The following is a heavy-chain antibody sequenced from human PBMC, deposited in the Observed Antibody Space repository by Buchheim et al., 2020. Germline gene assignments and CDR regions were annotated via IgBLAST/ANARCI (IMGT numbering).Heavy chain of an antibody. CDR1: GFTFNTYE. CDR3: ARGTDNNNWYEIDY. J-gene: IGHJ4*01. Sequence: EVQLVESGGGLVQPGGSLRLSCAAFGFTFNTYEMNWVRQTPGKGLEWLSYIIIRVITIYYADSVKGRFTISRANAKSSVFLQMNSLRVEDTAIYYCARGTDNNNWYEIDYWGQGTL. CDR2: IIIRVITI. V-gene: IGHV3-48*03. D-gene: IGHD1-1*01.